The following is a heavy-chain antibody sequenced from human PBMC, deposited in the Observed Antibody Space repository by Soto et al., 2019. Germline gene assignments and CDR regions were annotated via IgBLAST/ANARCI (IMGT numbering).Heavy chain of an antibody. V-gene: IGHV5-10-1*01. CDR3: ARLWDYYDSSGYHYGMDV. CDR1: GYSFTSYW. Sequence: PGESLKISCKGSGYSFTSYWISWVRQMPGKGLEWMGRIDPSDSYTNYSPSFQGHVTISADKSISTAYLQWSSLKASDTAMYYCARLWDYYDSSGYHYGMDVWGQGTTGTVS. D-gene: IGHD3-22*01. J-gene: IGHJ6*02. CDR2: IDPSDSYT.